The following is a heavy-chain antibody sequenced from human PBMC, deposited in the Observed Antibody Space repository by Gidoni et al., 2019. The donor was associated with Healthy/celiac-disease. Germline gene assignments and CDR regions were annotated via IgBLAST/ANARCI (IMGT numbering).Heavy chain of an antibody. Sequence: EVQLVESGGGLVQPGRSLRLSCAASGFTFDDYAMHWVRQAPGKGLEWVSGISWNSGSIGYADSVKGRFTISRDNAKNSLYLQMNSLRAEDTALYYCAKADGYYYDSSGYSPPTYSAFDIWGQGTMVTVSS. CDR2: ISWNSGSI. J-gene: IGHJ3*02. CDR3: AKADGYYYDSSGYSPPTYSAFDI. V-gene: IGHV3-9*01. CDR1: GFTFDDYA. D-gene: IGHD3-22*01.